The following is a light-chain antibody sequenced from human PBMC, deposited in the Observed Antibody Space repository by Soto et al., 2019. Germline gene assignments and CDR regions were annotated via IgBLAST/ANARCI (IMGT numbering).Light chain of an antibody. J-gene: IGKJ5*01. Sequence: EIVMTQSPATLSVSPGERATLSCRASQSVSSNLAWYQQKPGQAPRLLIYGASPRATGIPPRFSGSGSGTDFTLTISSLQSEDFAVYYCQHYNNWPPITFGQGPDWRL. CDR2: GAS. CDR3: QHYNNWPPIT. V-gene: IGKV3-15*01. CDR1: QSVSSN.